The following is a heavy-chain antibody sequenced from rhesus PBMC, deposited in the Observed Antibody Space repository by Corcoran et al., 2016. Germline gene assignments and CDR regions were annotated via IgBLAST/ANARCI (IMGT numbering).Heavy chain of an antibody. CDR3: ARGIAGGGYNRFDV. Sequence: QVQLQESGPGVVKPSESLSLTCAVSGGSFSSSYWWGWIRQSPVKVREWIGGMYGVGWRNKNTPYLMSRVTISIHTSQNQVSLKLSSVTAADTAVYYCARGIAGGGYNRFDVWGPGVLVTVSS. J-gene: IGHJ5-1*01. D-gene: IGHD1-1-1*01. CDR2: MYGVGWRN. CDR1: GGSFSSSYW. V-gene: IGHV4-93*02.